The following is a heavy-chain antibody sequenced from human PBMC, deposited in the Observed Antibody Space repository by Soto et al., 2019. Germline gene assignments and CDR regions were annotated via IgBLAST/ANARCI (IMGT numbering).Heavy chain of an antibody. CDR2: IWYDGSNK. Sequence: QAQLVESGGGVVQPGRSLRLSCAASGFTFSSYGMHWVRQAPGKGLEWVAIIWYDGSNKYYADSVKGRFTISRDNSKNTLYLQMDSLGAEDTAVYYCARSRGTYHDFDYWGQGTLVTVSS. D-gene: IGHD1-26*01. V-gene: IGHV3-33*01. CDR1: GFTFSSYG. CDR3: ARSRGTYHDFDY. J-gene: IGHJ4*02.